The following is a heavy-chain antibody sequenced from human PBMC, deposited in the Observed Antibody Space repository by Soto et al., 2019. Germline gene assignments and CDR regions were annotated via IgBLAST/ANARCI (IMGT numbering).Heavy chain of an antibody. V-gene: IGHV3-30-3*01. CDR2: ISYDGSNK. D-gene: IGHD2-21*01. Sequence: QVQLVESGGGVVQPGRSLRLSCAASGFTFSIYAMHWVRQAAGKGLEWVAVISYDGSNKYYADSVKGRFTISRDNSKNTVYLQMNSLRAEDSAVYYCAREYSDGWFDPWGQGTLVTVSS. J-gene: IGHJ5*02. CDR1: GFTFSIYA. CDR3: AREYSDGWFDP.